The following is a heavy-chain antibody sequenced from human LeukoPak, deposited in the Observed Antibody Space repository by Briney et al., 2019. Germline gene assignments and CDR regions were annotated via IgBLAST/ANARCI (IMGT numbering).Heavy chain of an antibody. CDR2: IIPIFGTA. CDR3: ARSKAALGGRSWFDP. Sequence: SVKVSCKASGGSFSSYAISWVRQAPGQGLEWMGGIIPIFGTANYAQKFQGRVTITTDESTSTAYMELSSLRSEHTAVYYCARSKAALGGRSWFDPWGQGTLVTVFS. V-gene: IGHV1-69*05. CDR1: GGSFSSYA. J-gene: IGHJ5*02. D-gene: IGHD3-16*01.